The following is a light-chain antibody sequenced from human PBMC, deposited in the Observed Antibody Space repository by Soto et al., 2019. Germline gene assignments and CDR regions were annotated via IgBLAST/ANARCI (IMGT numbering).Light chain of an antibody. J-gene: IGKJ1*01. V-gene: IGKV1-39*01. CDR1: QSISSS. CDR3: QQYKSYWT. CDR2: ATS. Sequence: VPVTQSPSALSAYVGDRVTITCRASQSISSSLNWYQQKPGKAPELLIYATSNLQSGVPSRFSGTGSGTDFTLTISRLQPDDFATYYCQQYKSYWTFGQGTKVDI.